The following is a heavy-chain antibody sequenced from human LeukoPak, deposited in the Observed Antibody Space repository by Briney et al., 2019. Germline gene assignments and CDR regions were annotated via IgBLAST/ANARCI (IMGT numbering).Heavy chain of an antibody. CDR2: INPNSGGT. CDR3: ARGEIIPRTRYYYYYGMDV. V-gene: IGHV1-2*06. J-gene: IGHJ6*02. D-gene: IGHD1-14*01. Sequence: GASVKVSCKASGYTFTGYYMHWVRQAPGQGLEWMGRINPNSGGTNYAQKFQGRVTMTRDTSISTAYMELSRLRSDDTAVYYCARGEIIPRTRYYYYYGMDVWGQGTTVTVSS. CDR1: GYTFTGYY.